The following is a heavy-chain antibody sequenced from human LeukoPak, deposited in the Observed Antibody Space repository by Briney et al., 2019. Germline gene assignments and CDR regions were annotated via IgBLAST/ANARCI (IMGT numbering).Heavy chain of an antibody. D-gene: IGHD2-21*02. CDR1: GFTFSSYA. CDR3: ARDPGVTQEH. J-gene: IGHJ4*02. Sequence: RTGGSLRLSCAASGFTFSSYAMSWVRQAPGKGLEWVSVIYSGGSTYYADSVKGRFTISRDNSKNTLYLQMNSLRAEDTAVYYCARDPGVTQEHWGQGTLVTVSS. V-gene: IGHV3-53*01. CDR2: IYSGGST.